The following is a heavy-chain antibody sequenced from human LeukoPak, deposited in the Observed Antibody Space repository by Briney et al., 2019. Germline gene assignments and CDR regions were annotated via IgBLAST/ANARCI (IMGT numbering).Heavy chain of an antibody. CDR1: GGSISSYY. CDR3: ATPTSGFDAFDI. D-gene: IGHD3-22*01. Sequence: SETLSLTCTVSGGSISSYYWSWIRQPPGKGLEWIGYIYYSGSTNYNPSLKSRVTISVDTSKNQFSLKLSSVTAADTAVYYCATPTSGFDAFDIWGQGTMVTVSS. V-gene: IGHV4-59*08. CDR2: IYYSGST. J-gene: IGHJ3*02.